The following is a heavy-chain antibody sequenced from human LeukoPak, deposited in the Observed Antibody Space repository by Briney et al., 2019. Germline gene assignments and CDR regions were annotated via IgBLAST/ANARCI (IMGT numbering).Heavy chain of an antibody. CDR2: IIPIFGTT. CDR1: GGTFSSYA. CDR3: ARLRTRDDYSNYFDY. V-gene: IGHV1-69*05. D-gene: IGHD4-11*01. J-gene: IGHJ4*02. Sequence: SVKVSCKASGGTFSSYAISWVRQAPGQGLEWMGGIIPIFGTTNYAQKFQGRVTMTRDTSISTAYMELSRLRSDDTAVYYCARLRTRDDYSNYFDYWGQGTLVTVSS.